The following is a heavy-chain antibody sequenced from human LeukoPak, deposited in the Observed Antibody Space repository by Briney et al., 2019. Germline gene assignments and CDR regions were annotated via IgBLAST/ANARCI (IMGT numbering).Heavy chain of an antibody. CDR1: GFSLSSRGVG. V-gene: IGHV2-5*02. CDR2: IYWDDDK. Sequence: SAPTLVNPTQTLTLTCTSSGFSLSSRGVGVGWVRQPPGEALEWLALIYWDDDKRYSPSLRSRLTITKDTSKNQVVLTMTNVDPVDTATYYCAHRRYLYGSWNFGSFDYWGQGTLVTVSS. J-gene: IGHJ4*02. D-gene: IGHD6-19*01. CDR3: AHRRYLYGSWNFGSFDY.